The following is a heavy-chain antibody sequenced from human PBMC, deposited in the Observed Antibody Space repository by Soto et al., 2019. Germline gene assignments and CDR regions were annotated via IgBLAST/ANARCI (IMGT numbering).Heavy chain of an antibody. J-gene: IGHJ4*02. V-gene: IGHV4-59*08. CDR1: GGSISSYY. CDR2: IYYSGST. CDR3: AGTTTAPLAY. D-gene: IGHD4-4*01. Sequence: SETLSLTCTVSGGSISSYYWSWIRQPPGKRLEWIGYIYYSGSTNYNPSLKSRVTISVDTSKNQFSLKLSSVTAADTAVYYCAGTTTAPLAYWGQGTLVTVSS.